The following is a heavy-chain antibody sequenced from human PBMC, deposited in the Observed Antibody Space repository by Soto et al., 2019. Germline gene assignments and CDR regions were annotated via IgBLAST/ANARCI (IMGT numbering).Heavy chain of an antibody. CDR2: IYYSGST. J-gene: IGHJ4*02. V-gene: IGHV4-39*01. Sequence: SETLSLTCTVSGGSISSSSYYWGWIRQPPGKGLEWIGSIYYSGSTYYNPSLKSRVTISVDTSKNQFSLKLSSVTAADTAVYYCARGYGDYESAFDYWGQGTLVT. D-gene: IGHD4-17*01. CDR1: GGSISSSSYY. CDR3: ARGYGDYESAFDY.